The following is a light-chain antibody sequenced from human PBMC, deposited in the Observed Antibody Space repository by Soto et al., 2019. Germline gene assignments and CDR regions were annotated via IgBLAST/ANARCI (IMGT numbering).Light chain of an antibody. V-gene: IGKV1-5*03. Sequence: DIQMTQSPSTLSGSVGDRVTITCRASQTISSWLAWYQQKPGKAPKLLIYKASTLKSGVPSRFSGSGSGTEFTLTISSLQPEDFATYYCLQHNSYPLRFGQGTKVDIK. CDR1: QTISSW. CDR3: LQHNSYPLR. J-gene: IGKJ1*01. CDR2: KAS.